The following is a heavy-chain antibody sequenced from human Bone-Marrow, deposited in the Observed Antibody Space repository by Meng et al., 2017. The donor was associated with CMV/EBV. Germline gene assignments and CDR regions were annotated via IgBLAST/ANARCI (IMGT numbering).Heavy chain of an antibody. D-gene: IGHD2-2*02. Sequence: ASVKVSCKASGYSFASYYIHWVRQAPGQGLEWMGWFNPNSGDADYAQKFQGRVTMTRDTSISTAYMELSSLRSEDTAVYYCARSSDQLLYSEAFDIWGQGTMVTVSS. CDR2: FNPNSGDA. V-gene: IGHV1-2*02. CDR1: GYSFASYY. J-gene: IGHJ3*02. CDR3: ARSSDQLLYSEAFDI.